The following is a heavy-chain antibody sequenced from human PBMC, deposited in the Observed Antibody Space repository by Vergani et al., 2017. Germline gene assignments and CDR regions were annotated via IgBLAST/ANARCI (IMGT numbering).Heavy chain of an antibody. CDR2: ISAYNGNT. D-gene: IGHD1-7*01. CDR3: ARDGITGTTAPYYYYYMDV. V-gene: IGHV1-18*01. Sequence: QVQLVQSGAEVKKPGASVKVSCKASGYTFTSYGISWVRQAPGQGLEWMGWISAYNGNTNYAQKLQGRVTMTTDTATSTAYMELRTLRADDTALYYCARDGITGTTAPYYYYYMDVWGKGTTVTVSS. J-gene: IGHJ6*03. CDR1: GYTFTSYG.